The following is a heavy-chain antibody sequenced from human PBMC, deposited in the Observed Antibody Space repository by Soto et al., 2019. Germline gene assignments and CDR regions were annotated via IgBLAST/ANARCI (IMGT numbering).Heavy chain of an antibody. CDR1: GGSFSGYY. J-gene: IGHJ4*02. CDR3: ARDKITGLFDY. V-gene: IGHV4-34*01. CDR2: INHSGST. Sequence: PSETLSLTCAVYGGSFSGYYWTWIRQPPGTGLEWIGEINHSGSTNYNPSLKSRVTISVDTSKNQFSLKLASVTAADTAVYYCARDKITGLFDYWGQGTLVTVSS. D-gene: IGHD2-8*02.